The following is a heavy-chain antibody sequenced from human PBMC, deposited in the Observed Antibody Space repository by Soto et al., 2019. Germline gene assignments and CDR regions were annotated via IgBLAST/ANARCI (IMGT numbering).Heavy chain of an antibody. CDR1: GYTVTSYG. CDR3: AIPRDPGLGPGVLDY. CDR2: SSAYNGNT. Sequence: ASVKVSCKAAGYTVTSYGISWVRQAPGQGREWMGWSSAYNGNTNYAQKLQGRVTMPTDTSTSTAYMELRSLRSDDTAVYYCAIPRDPGLGPGVLDYWGQGTLVTVSS. V-gene: IGHV1-18*01. D-gene: IGHD2-8*01. J-gene: IGHJ4*02.